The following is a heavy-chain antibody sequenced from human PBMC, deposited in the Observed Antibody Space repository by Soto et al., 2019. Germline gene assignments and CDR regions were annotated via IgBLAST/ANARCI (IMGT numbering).Heavy chain of an antibody. J-gene: IGHJ6*03. V-gene: IGHV4-39*01. Sequence: PSETLSLTCTVSGGSISISTYHWGWIRQPPGKGLEWIGSINYSGSTYYNPSFKSRVTISVDASENQFSLKLSSVTAADTAVYHCARHIAAASQWPVDDMDVWGKGTTGTVSS. CDR3: ARHIAAASQWPVDDMDV. CDR2: INYSGST. CDR1: GGSISISTYH. D-gene: IGHD6-13*01.